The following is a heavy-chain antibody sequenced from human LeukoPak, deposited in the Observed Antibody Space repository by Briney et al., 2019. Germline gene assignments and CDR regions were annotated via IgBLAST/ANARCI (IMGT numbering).Heavy chain of an antibody. CDR1: GFTFSRYA. V-gene: IGHV3-23*01. CDR3: AKEALDSGGFDY. Sequence: PGGSPRLSRAASGFTFSRYAMSWVRQAPGKGLEWVSAISGNGGSTYYADSVKGRFTISRDNSKNTLYLQMNTLRAEDTALYYCAKEALDSGGFDYWGQGTLVTVSS. CDR2: ISGNGGST. J-gene: IGHJ4*02. D-gene: IGHD2-15*01.